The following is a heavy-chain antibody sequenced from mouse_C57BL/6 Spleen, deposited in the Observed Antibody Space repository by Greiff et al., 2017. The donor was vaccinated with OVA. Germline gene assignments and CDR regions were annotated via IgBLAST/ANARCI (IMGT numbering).Heavy chain of an antibody. D-gene: IGHD1-1*01. V-gene: IGHV5-4*01. CDR3: ARDYYGSSQAWFAY. Sequence: EVKLMASGGGLVKPGGSLKLSCAASGFTFSSYAMSWVRQTPEKRLEWVATISDGGSYTYYPDNVKGRFTISRDNAKNNLYLQMSNLKSEDTAMYYCARDYYGSSQAWFAYWGQGTLVTVSA. J-gene: IGHJ3*01. CDR2: ISDGGSYT. CDR1: GFTFSSYA.